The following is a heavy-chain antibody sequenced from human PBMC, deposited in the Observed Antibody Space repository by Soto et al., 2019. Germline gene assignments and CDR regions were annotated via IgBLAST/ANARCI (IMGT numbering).Heavy chain of an antibody. CDR2: MYGSGST. V-gene: IGHV4-4*07. CDR3: ARVLFERRHYFGMDV. Sequence: QVQLRESGPGLVKASETLSLTCTVSGESISTYYWSWIRQPAGKELEWIGRMYGSGSTNYSPFLKSRVAMSVDSSKNQFSLKLKSVTAADTAVYYCARVLFERRHYFGMDVWGQGTTVTVSS. D-gene: IGHD1-1*01. CDR1: GESISTYY. J-gene: IGHJ6*02.